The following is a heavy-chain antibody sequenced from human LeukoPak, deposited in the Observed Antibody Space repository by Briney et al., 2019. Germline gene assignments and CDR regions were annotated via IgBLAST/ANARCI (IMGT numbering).Heavy chain of an antibody. CDR1: GFTFSSYW. CDR2: IKYDGSST. D-gene: IGHD1-1*01. CDR3: VKGLVQTTMSYSVDY. Sequence: GGSLRLSCAASGFTFSSYWMHWVRQVPGKGLVWVSRIKYDGSSTTYADPVKGRFTISRDNAKNTLYLQMNSLRAEDTAVYYCVKGLVQTTMSYSVDYWGQGALVTVSS. J-gene: IGHJ4*02. V-gene: IGHV3-74*01.